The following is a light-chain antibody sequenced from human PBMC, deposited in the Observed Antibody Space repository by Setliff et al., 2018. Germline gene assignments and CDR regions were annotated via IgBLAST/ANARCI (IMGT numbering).Light chain of an antibody. Sequence: QSALTQPASVSGSPGQSITISCTGTSSDVGGYNYVSWYQQHPGKAPKLMIYDVSNRPSGVSNRFSGSKSGNTASLTISGLQAEDGTDYYCCSYAGSYTYVFGTGTKVTVL. V-gene: IGLV2-14*03. J-gene: IGLJ1*01. CDR1: SSDVGGYNY. CDR3: CSYAGSYTYV. CDR2: DVS.